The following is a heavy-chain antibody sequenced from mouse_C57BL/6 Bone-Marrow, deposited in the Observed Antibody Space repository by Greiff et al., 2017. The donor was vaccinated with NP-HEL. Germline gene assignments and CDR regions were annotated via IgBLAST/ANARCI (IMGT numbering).Heavy chain of an antibody. D-gene: IGHD2-4*01. J-gene: IGHJ3*01. CDR1: GYTFTDYY. V-gene: IGHV1-75*01. CDR3: AKSIYYDYVWFAY. CDR2: IFPGSGST. Sequence: VQLQQSGPELVKPGASVKISCKASGYTFTDYYINWVKQRPGQGLEWIGWIFPGSGSTYYNEKFKGKATLTVDKSSSTAYMLLSSLTSEDSAVYFCAKSIYYDYVWFAYWGQGTLVTVSA.